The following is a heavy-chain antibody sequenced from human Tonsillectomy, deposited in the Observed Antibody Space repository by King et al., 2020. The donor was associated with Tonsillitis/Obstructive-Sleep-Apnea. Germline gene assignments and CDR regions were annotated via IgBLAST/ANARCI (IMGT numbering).Heavy chain of an antibody. Sequence: QLVQSGGGVVQSGGSLRLSCAASGFTFTDYAMHWVRQAPGKGLEWISLISGDGGSTYYADSVKGRFTISRDNSKNSLYLQMNSLRIADTALYYCAKGGSYTWNPFDYGGQGTLVTVSP. CDR3: AKGGSYTWNPFDY. V-gene: IGHV3-43*02. D-gene: IGHD1-20*01. CDR1: GFTFTDYA. CDR2: ISGDGGST. J-gene: IGHJ4*02.